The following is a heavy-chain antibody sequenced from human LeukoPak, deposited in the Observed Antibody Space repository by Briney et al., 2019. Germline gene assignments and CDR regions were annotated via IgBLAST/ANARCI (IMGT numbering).Heavy chain of an antibody. Sequence: PSETLSLTCAVYGGSFSGYYWSWIRQPPGKGLEWIGEVNHSGSTNYNPSLKSRVTISVDTSKNQFSLKLSSVTAADTAVYYCARCSEPYYFDYWGQGTLVTVSS. J-gene: IGHJ4*02. CDR3: ARCSEPYYFDY. V-gene: IGHV4-34*01. D-gene: IGHD1-14*01. CDR2: VNHSGST. CDR1: GGSFSGYY.